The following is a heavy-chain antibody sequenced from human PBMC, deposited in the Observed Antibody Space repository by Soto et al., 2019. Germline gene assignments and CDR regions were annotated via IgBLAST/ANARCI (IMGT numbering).Heavy chain of an antibody. V-gene: IGHV4-34*01. D-gene: IGHD3-3*01. CDR2: INHSGST. CDR1: GGSFSGYY. Sequence: QVQLQQWGAGLLKPSETLSLTRAVYGGSFSGYYWSWIRQPPGRGLEWIGEINHSGSTNYNPSLKSRVTMSVDTSKNQFSLKLSSVTAADTAVYFCARAVGGYDFWSASYYYYYYMDVWGKGTTVTVSS. J-gene: IGHJ6*03. CDR3: ARAVGGYDFWSASYYYYYYMDV.